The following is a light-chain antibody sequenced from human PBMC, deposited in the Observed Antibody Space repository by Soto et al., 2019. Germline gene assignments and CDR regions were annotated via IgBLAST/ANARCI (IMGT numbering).Light chain of an antibody. Sequence: QSALTQPPSVSGSPGQSVTISCTGTSSDVGSYNRVSWYQQPPGTAPKLMIYEVSNRPSGVPDRFSGSKSGNTASLIIAGLQAEDEGDYYWSSYTSSSTLVFGGGTKVTVL. CDR3: SSYTSSSTLV. J-gene: IGLJ2*01. CDR1: SSDVGSYNR. CDR2: EVS. V-gene: IGLV2-18*02.